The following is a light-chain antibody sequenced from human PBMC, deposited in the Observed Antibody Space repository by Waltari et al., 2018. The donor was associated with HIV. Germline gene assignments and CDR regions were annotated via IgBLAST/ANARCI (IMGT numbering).Light chain of an antibody. Sequence: SALTQPASVSGSPGQSTTLSCSATRLNIGDYSLVPWYQQHPGKAPKLIIYEGIKRPSGVSNRISGSKSANTASLTISGLQAEDEADYFCSSYGGSSNWFFGGGTKLTVL. J-gene: IGLJ2*01. CDR3: SSYGGSSNWF. CDR1: RLNIGDYSL. V-gene: IGLV2-23*01. CDR2: EGI.